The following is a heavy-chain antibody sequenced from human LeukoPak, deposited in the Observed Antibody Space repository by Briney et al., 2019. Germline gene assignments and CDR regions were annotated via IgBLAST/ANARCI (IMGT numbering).Heavy chain of an antibody. CDR3: ATYQTYSGY. Sequence: GGSLRLSCAASGFTFDVYAMHWVRQAPGKGLEWVALISYDGSSKYYADSVKGRFTISRDNSKNTLYLQMSSLTAEDTALYYCATYQTYSGYWGQGTLVTVSS. D-gene: IGHD5-12*01. CDR2: ISYDGSSK. J-gene: IGHJ4*02. V-gene: IGHV3-30-3*01. CDR1: GFTFDVYA.